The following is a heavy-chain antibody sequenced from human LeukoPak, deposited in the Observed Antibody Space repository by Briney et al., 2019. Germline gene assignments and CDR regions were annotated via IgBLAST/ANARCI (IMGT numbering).Heavy chain of an antibody. Sequence: GGSLRLSCAASGFTLSSYGMHWVRQAPGKGLEWVAVISYDGSSKYYADSVKGRFTISRDNSKNTLYLQMNSLRAEDTAVYYCARFLAGTRHFHFYYYMDVWGKGTTVTISS. CDR1: GFTLSSYG. CDR2: ISYDGSSK. D-gene: IGHD3-9*01. CDR3: ARFLAGTRHFHFYYYMDV. J-gene: IGHJ6*03. V-gene: IGHV3-30*03.